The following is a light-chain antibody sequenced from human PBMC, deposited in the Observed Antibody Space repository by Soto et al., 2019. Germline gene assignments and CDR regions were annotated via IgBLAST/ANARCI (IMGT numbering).Light chain of an antibody. CDR3: QERSDWPPLA. Sequence: IVWTRSPDTVWLSPVDRSTLSFGGRKSITISSAWHQHKPGHAPRLLIYHGSNRATGPPARFSGSGSGTDFTLTTSRLEPDDFAASQCQERSDWPPLAFGSGTRVEIK. CDR2: HGS. CDR1: KSITIS. V-gene: IGKV3-11*01. J-gene: IGKJ5*01.